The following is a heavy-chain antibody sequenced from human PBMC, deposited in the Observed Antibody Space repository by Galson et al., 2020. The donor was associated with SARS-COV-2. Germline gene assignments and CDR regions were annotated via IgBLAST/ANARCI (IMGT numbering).Heavy chain of an antibody. CDR1: GFTFSSYA. Sequence: SCAASGFTFSSYAMSCVRQAPGKGLEWVSAISGSGGSTYYADSVKGRFTISRDNSKNTLYLQMNSLRAEDTAIYYCAAPRSDMVRGAVDAFDIWGQGTMVTVSS. V-gene: IGHV3-23*01. CDR2: ISGSGGST. J-gene: IGHJ3*02. D-gene: IGHD3-10*01. CDR3: AAPRSDMVRGAVDAFDI.